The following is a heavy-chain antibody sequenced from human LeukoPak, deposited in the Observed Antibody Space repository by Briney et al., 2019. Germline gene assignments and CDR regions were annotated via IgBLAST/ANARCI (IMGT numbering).Heavy chain of an antibody. CDR3: ARRGPGNWNQGFGY. V-gene: IGHV3-48*03. D-gene: IGHD1-1*01. CDR1: GFTFSSYE. CDR2: ISSSGSTI. J-gene: IGHJ4*02. Sequence: GGSLRLSCAASGFTFSSYEMNWVRQAPGKGLEWVSYISSSGSTIYYADSVKGRFTISRDNAKNSLYLQMNSLRAEDTAVYYCARRGPGNWNQGFGYWGQGTLVTVSS.